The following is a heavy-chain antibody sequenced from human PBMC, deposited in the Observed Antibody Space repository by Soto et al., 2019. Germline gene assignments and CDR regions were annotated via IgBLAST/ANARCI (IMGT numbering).Heavy chain of an antibody. V-gene: IGHV3-30*18. J-gene: IGHJ5*02. CDR3: AKRYEQQLVRSGRWFDP. CDR2: ISYDGSNK. Sequence: QVQLVESGGGVVQPGRSLRLSCAASGFTFSSYGMHWVRQAPGKGLEWVAVISYDGSNKYYADSVKGRFTISRDNSKNTLYLQMNSLRAEDTAVYYCAKRYEQQLVRSGRWFDPWGQGTLVTVSS. D-gene: IGHD6-13*01. CDR1: GFTFSSYG.